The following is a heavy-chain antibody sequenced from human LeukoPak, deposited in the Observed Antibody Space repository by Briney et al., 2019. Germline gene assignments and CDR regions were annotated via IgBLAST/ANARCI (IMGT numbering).Heavy chain of an antibody. CDR2: TKSKTDGGTT. J-gene: IGHJ4*02. CDR1: GFTFSNAW. D-gene: IGHD3-10*01. CDR3: TTQRSRITMVRGVIRSDH. Sequence: GGSLRLSCAASGFTFSNAWMSWVRQGPGKGLEWVGHTKSKTDGGTTDYAAPVKGRFTISRDDSKNTLYLQMNSLKTEDTAVYYCTTQRSRITMVRGVIRSDHWGQGTLVTVSS. V-gene: IGHV3-15*01.